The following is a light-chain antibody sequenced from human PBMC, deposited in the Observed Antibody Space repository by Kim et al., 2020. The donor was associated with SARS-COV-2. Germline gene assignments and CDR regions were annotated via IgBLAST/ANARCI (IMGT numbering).Light chain of an antibody. V-gene: IGKV3-15*01. CDR2: ATA. Sequence: VPQTKTSTLPSKSCQSLETTLARSQPKPGQAPTLLNYATATRATGIPARFSGSGSGTEFTLTISSLQSEDFAVYYCQQYNQWPLTFGGGTKVDIK. CDR1: QSLETT. J-gene: IGKJ4*01. CDR3: QQYNQWPLT.